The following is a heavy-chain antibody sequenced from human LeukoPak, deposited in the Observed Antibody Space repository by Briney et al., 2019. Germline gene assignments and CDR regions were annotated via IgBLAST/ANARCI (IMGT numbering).Heavy chain of an antibody. V-gene: IGHV4-30-2*01. CDR2: IFHTGST. CDR3: ARGNDGNSGADSFDI. J-gene: IGHJ3*02. D-gene: IGHD4-23*01. CDR1: GGSLSSGGYF. Sequence: SHTLALTCAVSGGSLSSGGYFWSWIRQPPGKGLEWIGYIFHTGSTFYNPSLTSRVTLSVDRSKNQFSLKLTSVIGADTAVYYCARGNDGNSGADSFDIWGQGTMVTVSS.